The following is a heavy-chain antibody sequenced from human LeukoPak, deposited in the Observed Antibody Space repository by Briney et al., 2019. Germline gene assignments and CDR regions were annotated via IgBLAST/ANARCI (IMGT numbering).Heavy chain of an antibody. V-gene: IGHV3-53*01. CDR1: GFTFSNSY. Sequence: PGGSLRLSCAASGFTFSNSYMSWVRQAPGKGLEWVSLIYPSGNIYYADSVKGRFTISRDNAKNSLYLQMNSLRDEDTAVYYCARRGDSYGYAVWGQGTLVTVSS. D-gene: IGHD5-18*01. CDR2: IYPSGNI. J-gene: IGHJ4*02. CDR3: ARRGDSYGYAV.